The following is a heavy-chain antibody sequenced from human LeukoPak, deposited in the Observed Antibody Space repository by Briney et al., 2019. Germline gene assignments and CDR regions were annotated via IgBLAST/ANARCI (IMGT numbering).Heavy chain of an antibody. Sequence: GGSLRLSCAASGFTFNAFGMNWVRQAPGKGLEWVSVIYSGGSTYYADSVKGRFTISRDNSKNTLYLQMNSLRAEDTAVYYCASRISTLLYWGQGTLVTVPS. V-gene: IGHV3-53*01. CDR3: ASRISTLLY. CDR1: GFTFNAFG. D-gene: IGHD1-26*01. J-gene: IGHJ4*02. CDR2: IYSGGST.